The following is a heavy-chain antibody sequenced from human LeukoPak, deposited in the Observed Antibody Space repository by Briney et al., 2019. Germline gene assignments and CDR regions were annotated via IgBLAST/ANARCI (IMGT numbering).Heavy chain of an antibody. J-gene: IGHJ4*02. CDR3: AKDPSGGPTHFGFNYYFDY. Sequence: SETLSLTCTVSGGSISSGSYYWSWIRQPAGKGLEWIGRIYTSGSTNYNPSLKSRVTISVDTSKNQFSLKLSSVTAADTAVYYCAKDPSGGPTHFGFNYYFDYWGQGTLVTVSS. CDR1: GGSISSGSYY. V-gene: IGHV4-61*02. CDR2: IYTSGST. D-gene: IGHD6-25*01.